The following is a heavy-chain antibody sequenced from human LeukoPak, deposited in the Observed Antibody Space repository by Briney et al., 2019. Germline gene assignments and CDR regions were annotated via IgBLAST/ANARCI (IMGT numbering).Heavy chain of an antibody. J-gene: IGHJ4*02. V-gene: IGHV4-34*01. Sequence: SETLSLTCAVYGVSFSGYYWSWIRQPPGKGLEWIGEINHSGSTNYNPSLKSRVTISVDTSKNQFSLKLSSVTAADTAVYYCARRGYERWLQIPRATHRTSFDYWGQGTLVTVSS. D-gene: IGHD5-24*01. CDR2: INHSGST. CDR1: GVSFSGYY. CDR3: ARRGYERWLQIPRATHRTSFDY.